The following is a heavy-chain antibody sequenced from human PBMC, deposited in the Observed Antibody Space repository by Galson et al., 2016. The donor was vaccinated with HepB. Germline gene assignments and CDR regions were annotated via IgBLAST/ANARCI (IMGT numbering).Heavy chain of an antibody. CDR2: IYFLGNT. V-gene: IGHV4-59*01. D-gene: IGHD1-1*01. CDR3: ARGPSERPGLYFFDF. J-gene: IGHJ4*02. Sequence: SETLSLTCSVSVGSITNAYWSWIRQTPGKDLEWIGYIYFLGNTDYNPSLKSRVTMSVEKTKNQISLHLTSVPTADTAVYYCARGPSERPGLYFFDFWGPGILVTVS. CDR1: VGSITNAY.